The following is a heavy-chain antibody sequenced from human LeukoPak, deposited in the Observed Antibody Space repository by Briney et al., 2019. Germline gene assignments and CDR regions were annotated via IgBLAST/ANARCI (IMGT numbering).Heavy chain of an antibody. Sequence: GGSLRLSCTASGFTFCDYAMSWFRQAPGKGLEWVGFIRSKAHGGTTEYAASVKGRFSISRDDSKGIAYLQMNSLKTEDTAVFYCTREKGDRHGYNHQFDYWGQGTLVTVSS. J-gene: IGHJ4*02. CDR3: TREKGDRHGYNHQFDY. V-gene: IGHV3-49*03. D-gene: IGHD5-24*01. CDR1: GFTFCDYA. CDR2: IRSKAHGGTT.